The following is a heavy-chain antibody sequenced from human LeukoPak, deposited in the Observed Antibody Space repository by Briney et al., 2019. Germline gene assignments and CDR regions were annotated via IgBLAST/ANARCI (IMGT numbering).Heavy chain of an antibody. D-gene: IGHD2-15*01. Sequence: PGGSLRLSCTLSGFNVNKNYMGWVRQAPGKGLEWVSSLYTGGTAKYADSVKGRFTISRDDSKNTLYLQLDRLRAEDTAVYYCARASTKSPLRFVLLYDHWGQGTLVTASS. CDR1: GFNVNKNY. CDR2: LYTGGTA. V-gene: IGHV3-53*01. CDR3: ARASTKSPLRFVLLYDH. J-gene: IGHJ4*02.